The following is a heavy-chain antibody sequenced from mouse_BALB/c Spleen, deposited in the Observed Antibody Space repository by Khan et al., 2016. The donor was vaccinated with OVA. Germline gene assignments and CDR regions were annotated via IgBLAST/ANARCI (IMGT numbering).Heavy chain of an antibody. D-gene: IGHD4-1*01. Sequence: EVQLQQSGTVLARPGASVKMSCKASGYTFTSYWMHWVKQRPGQGLEWIGDIYPGNTDTNYNQKFKGKAKLTAVTSTSTAYMELSSLTTEDSAVYYCTRRNWDVAWFAYWGQGTLVTVSA. V-gene: IGHV1-5*01. CDR3: TRRNWDVAWFAY. CDR2: IYPGNTDT. CDR1: GYTFTSYW. J-gene: IGHJ3*01.